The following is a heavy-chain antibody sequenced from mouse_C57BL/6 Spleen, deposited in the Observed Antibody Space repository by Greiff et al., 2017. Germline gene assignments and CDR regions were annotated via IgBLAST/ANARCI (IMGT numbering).Heavy chain of an antibody. J-gene: IGHJ1*03. D-gene: IGHD3-1*01. Sequence: QVQLQQPGAELVRPGSSVKLSCKASGYTFTSYWMDWVKQRPGQGLEWIGNIYPSDSETHYNQKFKDKATLTVDKSSSTAYMQLSSLTSEDSAVYYCARSGLYWYFDVWGTGTTVTVAS. CDR3: ARSGLYWYFDV. CDR2: IYPSDSET. V-gene: IGHV1-61*01. CDR1: GYTFTSYW.